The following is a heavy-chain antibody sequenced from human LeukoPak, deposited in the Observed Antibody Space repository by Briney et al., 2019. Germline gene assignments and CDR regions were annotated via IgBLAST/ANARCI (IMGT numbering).Heavy chain of an antibody. V-gene: IGHV4-30-2*01. CDR2: IYHSGST. Sequence: SETLSLTCAVSGGSISSGGYSWSWIRQPPGKGLEWIGYIYHSGSTYYNPSLKSRVTISVDRSKNQFSLKLSSVTAADTAVYYCAREPHLGDSWHYYDSSGYTYYFDYWGQGTLVTVSS. CDR3: AREPHLGDSWHYYDSSGYTYYFDY. J-gene: IGHJ4*02. D-gene: IGHD3-22*01. CDR1: GGSISSGGYS.